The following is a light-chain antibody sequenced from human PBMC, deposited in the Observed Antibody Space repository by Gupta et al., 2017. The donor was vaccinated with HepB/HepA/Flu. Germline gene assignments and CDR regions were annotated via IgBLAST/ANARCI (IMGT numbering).Light chain of an antibody. CDR2: NFS. CDR3: TSYTSSSTVV. J-gene: IGLJ2*01. Sequence: SALTQPAPVSGSPGQSITISCTGTSSDVGGDNYVSCYQQHPGNPPKLMIYNFSNRTSGVSNRFAGSKSGTTASLTISGPKAEDEADYYCTSYTSSSTVVFGGGTKLTVL. V-gene: IGLV2-14*03. CDR1: SSDVGGDNY.